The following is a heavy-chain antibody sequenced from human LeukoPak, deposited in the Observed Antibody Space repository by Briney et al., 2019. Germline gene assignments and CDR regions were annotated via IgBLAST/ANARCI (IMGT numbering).Heavy chain of an antibody. CDR2: ISYDGSNK. J-gene: IGHJ6*03. V-gene: IGHV3-30*04. D-gene: IGHD6-13*01. Sequence: PGGSLRLSCAASGFTFSSYAMHWVRQAPGKGLEWVAVISYDGSNKYYADSVKGRFTISRDNSKNTLYLQMNSLRAEDTAVYYCAKDLYSSSWYHSYYYYYYYMDVWGKGTTVTVSS. CDR1: GFTFSSYA. CDR3: AKDLYSSSWYHSYYYYYYYMDV.